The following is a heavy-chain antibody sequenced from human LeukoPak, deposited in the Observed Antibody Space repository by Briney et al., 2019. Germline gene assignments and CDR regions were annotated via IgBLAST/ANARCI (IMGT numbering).Heavy chain of an antibody. V-gene: IGHV3-23*01. CDR1: GFTFSSYA. J-gene: IGHJ3*02. CDR2: ISGSGGST. CDR3: ARDIRHYYDSSGYDREDAFDI. D-gene: IGHD3-22*01. Sequence: GRSLRLSCAASGFTFSSYAMSWVRQAPGKGLEWVSAISGSGGSTYYADSVKGRFTISRDNSKNTLYLQMNSLRAEDTAVYYCARDIRHYYDSSGYDREDAFDIWGQGTMVTVSS.